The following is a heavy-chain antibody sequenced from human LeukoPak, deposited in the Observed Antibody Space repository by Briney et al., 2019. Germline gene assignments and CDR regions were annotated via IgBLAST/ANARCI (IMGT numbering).Heavy chain of an antibody. CDR2: IIPIFGTA. Sequence: ASVKVSCKASGGTFSSYAISWVRQAPGQGLEWMGGIIPIFGTANYAQKFQGRVTITADKSTSTAYMELSSLRSEDTAVYYCAREGSGYSGYDHNWLDPWGQGTLVTVSS. J-gene: IGHJ5*02. CDR3: AREGSGYSGYDHNWLDP. D-gene: IGHD5-12*01. CDR1: GGTFSSYA. V-gene: IGHV1-69*06.